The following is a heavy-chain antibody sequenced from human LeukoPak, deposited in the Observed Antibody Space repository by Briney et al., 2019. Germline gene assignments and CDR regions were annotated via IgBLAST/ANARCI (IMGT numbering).Heavy chain of an antibody. CDR1: GGTSSSYA. D-gene: IGHD4-17*01. CDR2: IIPIFGTA. CDR3: ARARSTVTDYYYYYYGMDV. Sequence: GSSVKVSCKASGGTSSSYAISWVRQAPGQGLEWMGGIIPIFGTANYAQKFQGRVTITADKSTSTAYMELSSLRSEDTAVYYCARARSTVTDYYYYYYGMDVWGKGTTVTVSS. V-gene: IGHV1-69*06. J-gene: IGHJ6*04.